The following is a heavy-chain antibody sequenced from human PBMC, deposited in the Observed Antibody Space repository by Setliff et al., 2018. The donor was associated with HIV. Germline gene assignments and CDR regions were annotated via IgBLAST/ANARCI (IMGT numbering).Heavy chain of an antibody. V-gene: IGHV3-7*03. CDR2: MNQNGGDK. J-gene: IGHJ4*02. Sequence: GSLRLSCAASGFSFSDHYMDWVRQTPGKGLEWVANMNQNGGDKNYVGSVRGRFTISRDNSKNTLYLQMNSLGAEDTAVYYCAKPPRPSSWPQYYYDFWGQGTLVTSPQ. CDR1: GFSFSDHY. CDR3: AKPPRPSSWPQYYYDF. D-gene: IGHD6-13*01.